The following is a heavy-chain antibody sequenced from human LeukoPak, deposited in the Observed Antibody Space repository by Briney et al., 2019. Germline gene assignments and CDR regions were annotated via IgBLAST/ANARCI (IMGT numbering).Heavy chain of an antibody. Sequence: GGSLRLSCAASGFTFSSYGMSWVRQAPGKGLEWVSAISGSGGSTYYAGSVKGRFTIPRDNSKNTLYLQMNSLRAEDTAVYYCARDWGRFGHSHFDYWGQGTLVTVSS. J-gene: IGHJ4*02. V-gene: IGHV3-23*01. D-gene: IGHD3-10*01. CDR2: ISGSGGST. CDR3: ARDWGRFGHSHFDY. CDR1: GFTFSSYG.